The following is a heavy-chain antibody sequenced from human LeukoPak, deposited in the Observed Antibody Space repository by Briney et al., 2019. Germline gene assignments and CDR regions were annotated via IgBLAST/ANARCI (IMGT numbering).Heavy chain of an antibody. J-gene: IGHJ6*03. CDR1: DGSISGHY. V-gene: IGHV4-59*11. CDR3: ARYGLLNYFFMDV. CDR2: IHYRGST. D-gene: IGHD4-17*01. Sequence: SETLSLTCTVSDGSISGHYWSWIRQPPGKGLEWIGYIHYRGSTNYNSSLKSRVTISVDTSKNQFSLKLSSVTAADTAVYYCARYGLLNYFFMDVWGKGTTVTVSS.